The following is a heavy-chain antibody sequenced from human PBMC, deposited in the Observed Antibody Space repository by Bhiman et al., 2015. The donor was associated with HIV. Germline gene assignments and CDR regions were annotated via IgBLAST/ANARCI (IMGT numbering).Heavy chain of an antibody. D-gene: IGHD2-2*01. J-gene: IGHJ3*02. CDR2: ISSDGSNK. Sequence: QVQVVESGGGVVQPGRSLRLSCAASGFTFSSYAMHWVRQAPGKGLEWVAVISSDGSNKYYADSVKGRFTISRDNSKNTLYMQMNSLRPEDTAVYCARPAIVVLPAGAFDIWGPGTMVTVSS. CDR1: GFTFSSYA. CDR3: ARPAIVVLPAGAFDI. V-gene: IGHV3-30*04.